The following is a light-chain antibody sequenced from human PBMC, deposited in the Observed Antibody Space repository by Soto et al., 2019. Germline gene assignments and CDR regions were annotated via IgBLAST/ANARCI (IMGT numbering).Light chain of an antibody. CDR2: DAS. J-gene: IGKJ2*01. CDR1: QTISTL. V-gene: IGKV1-5*01. CDR3: QQYSHLVT. Sequence: IQMTQSPSTLSAPVGDRVTITCQASQTISTLLAWFQHKPGKAPNLLIYDASNLESGVPSRFSGSGSGTEFTLTINSLQSDDSATYFCQQYSHLVTFGQGTKVDIK.